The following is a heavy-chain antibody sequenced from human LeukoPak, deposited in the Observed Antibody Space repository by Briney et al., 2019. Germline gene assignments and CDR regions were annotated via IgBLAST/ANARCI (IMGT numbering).Heavy chain of an antibody. CDR2: ISSSSSTI. D-gene: IGHD4-17*01. Sequence: PGGSLRLSCAAPGFTFSSYSMNWVRQAPGKGLEWVSYISSSSSTIYYADSVKGRFTISRDNAKNSLYLQMNSLRAEDTAVYYCARASSAYGDYGGYWGQGTLVTVSS. V-gene: IGHV3-48*04. CDR3: ARASSAYGDYGGY. CDR1: GFTFSSYS. J-gene: IGHJ4*02.